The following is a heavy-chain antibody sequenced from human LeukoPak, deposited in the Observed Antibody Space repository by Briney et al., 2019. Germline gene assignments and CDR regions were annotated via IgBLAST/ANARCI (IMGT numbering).Heavy chain of an antibody. CDR3: ARGGGSGSPGD. CDR2: IYRNGST. J-gene: IGHJ4*02. Sequence: PSQTLSLTCIVSDGSISSGDYYWSWIRQPPGKGLEWIGYIYRNGSTYYSPSLKSRVTISVDRSKSQFSLKLTSVTAADTAVYYCARGGGSGSPGDWGQGALVTVSS. CDR1: DGSISSGDYY. D-gene: IGHD1-26*01. V-gene: IGHV4-30-2*01.